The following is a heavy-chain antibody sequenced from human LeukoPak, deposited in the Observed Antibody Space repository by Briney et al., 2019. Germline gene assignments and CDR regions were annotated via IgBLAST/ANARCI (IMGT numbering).Heavy chain of an antibody. CDR1: GFSLTTSGVG. D-gene: IGHD4-11*01. CDR2: IYWNDDN. CDR3: AHYSDWRFTYYFDL. Sequence: SGPTLVNPTQTLTLTCTFSGFSLTTSGVGVGWIRQPPGKALEWLALIYWNDDNLYSPSLENRLTITKDTSKNQVVLTMTHMDTVDTDTYYCAHYSDWRFTYYFDLWGQGTLVTVSS. J-gene: IGHJ4*02. V-gene: IGHV2-5*01.